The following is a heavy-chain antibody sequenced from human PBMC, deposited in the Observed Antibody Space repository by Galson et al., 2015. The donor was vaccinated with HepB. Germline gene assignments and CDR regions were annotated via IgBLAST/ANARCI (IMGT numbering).Heavy chain of an antibody. CDR3: AKDALYSSTANWYLDF. Sequence: SLRLSCAASGFSFGNYAMHWVRQGPGKGLEWVAGISWNSRSIGYADSVKGRFTISRDNAKKPLYLQRNSLRTDDTALYYCAKDALYSSTANWYLDFWGRGTQVTVSS. V-gene: IGHV3-9*01. J-gene: IGHJ2*01. D-gene: IGHD6-19*01. CDR2: ISWNSRSI. CDR1: GFSFGNYA.